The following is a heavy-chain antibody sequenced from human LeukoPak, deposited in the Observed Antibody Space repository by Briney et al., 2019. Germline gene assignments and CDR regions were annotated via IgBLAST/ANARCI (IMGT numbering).Heavy chain of an antibody. D-gene: IGHD1-26*01. V-gene: IGHV4-4*08. CDR3: ARGGSYYQDN. Sequence: SETLSRTCSVSGGSISSSYWSWLRQSPGKGLEWIGYIYSTGSNYNPSLESRATISIDTSKSQFSLKLISVTAADTAVYYCARGGSYYQDNWGQGTLVAVSS. CDR2: IYSTGS. CDR1: GGSISSSY. J-gene: IGHJ4*02.